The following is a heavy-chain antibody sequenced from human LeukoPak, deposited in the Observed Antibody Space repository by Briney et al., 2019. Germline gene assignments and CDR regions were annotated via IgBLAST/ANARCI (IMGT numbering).Heavy chain of an antibody. Sequence: ASVKVSCKVSGYTLTELSMHWVRQAPGKGLEWMGGFDPEDGETIYAQKFQGRVTMTEDTSTDTAYMELSSLRSEDTAVYYCATAFRCTNGVCYTKSWSDPWGQGTLVTVSS. CDR1: GYTLTELS. CDR2: FDPEDGET. CDR3: ATAFRCTNGVCYTKSWSDP. D-gene: IGHD2-8*01. J-gene: IGHJ5*02. V-gene: IGHV1-24*01.